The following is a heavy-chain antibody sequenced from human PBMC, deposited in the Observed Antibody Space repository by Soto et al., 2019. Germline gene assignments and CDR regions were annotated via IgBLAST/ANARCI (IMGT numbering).Heavy chain of an antibody. CDR2: IWYDGSNK. CDR3: AGDDCSGGSCTWELDY. CDR1: GFTFSSYG. Sequence: QVQLVESGGGVVQPGRSLRLSCAASGFTFSSYGMHWVRQAPGKGLEWVAVIWYDGSNKYYADSVKGRFTISRDNSKNPLYLQMNSLRAEDTAVYYCAGDDCSGGSCTWELDYWGHGTLVTVSS. J-gene: IGHJ4*01. D-gene: IGHD2-15*01. V-gene: IGHV3-33*01.